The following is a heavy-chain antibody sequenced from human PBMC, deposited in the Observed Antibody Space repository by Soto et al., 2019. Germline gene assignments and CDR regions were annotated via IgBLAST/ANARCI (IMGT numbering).Heavy chain of an antibody. J-gene: IGHJ6*02. CDR3: ARVSRITIFGVVIRYYYAMDV. Sequence: GSLRLSCAASGFTFSSYSMNWVRQAPGKGLEWVSSISSSSSYIYYADSVKGRFTISRDNAKNSLYLQMNSLRAEDTAVYYCARVSRITIFGVVIRYYYAMDVWGQGTTVTVSS. CDR1: GFTFSSYS. V-gene: IGHV3-21*01. CDR2: ISSSSSYI. D-gene: IGHD3-3*01.